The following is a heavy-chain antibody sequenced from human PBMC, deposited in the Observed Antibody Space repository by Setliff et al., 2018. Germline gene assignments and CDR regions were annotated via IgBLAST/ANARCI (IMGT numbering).Heavy chain of an antibody. CDR2: IYYSGST. D-gene: IGHD2-15*01. J-gene: IGHJ4*02. V-gene: IGHV4-30-4*08. CDR1: GGSISSGDYY. CDR3: AREWVVVAAIGY. Sequence: SETLSLTCTVSGGSISSGDYYWSWIRQPPGKGLEWIGYIYYSGSTYYNPSLKSRVTISVDTSKNQFSLKLSSVTAADTAVYYCAREWVVVAAIGYWGQGTLVTVSS.